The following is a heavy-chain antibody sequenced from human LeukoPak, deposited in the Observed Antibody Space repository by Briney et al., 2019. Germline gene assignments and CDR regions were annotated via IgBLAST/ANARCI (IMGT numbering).Heavy chain of an antibody. CDR2: INHRGST. J-gene: IGHJ6*04. Sequence: SETLSLTCAVYGVSFSGYYWSWVRQPPGKGREWVGEINHRGSTNYNPSLKSRVTISVDTSKNQFSLKLSSVTAADTAVYYCARGRLFIGSLRIYGMDVWGKGTTVTVSS. V-gene: IGHV4-34*01. D-gene: IGHD2-21*01. CDR3: ARGRLFIGSLRIYGMDV. CDR1: GVSFSGYY.